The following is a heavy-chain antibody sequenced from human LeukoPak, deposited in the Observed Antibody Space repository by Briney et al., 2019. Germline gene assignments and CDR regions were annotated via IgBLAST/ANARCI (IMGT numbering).Heavy chain of an antibody. Sequence: PGRSLRLSCAASGFTFSSYGMHWVRQAPGKGLEWVAVISHDGNNKHYADSVKGRFTISRDNSKNTLYLQVNSLRPEDTAVYSCARDRKSTWSFDYWGQGILVTVSS. CDR2: ISHDGNNK. CDR1: GFTFSSYG. V-gene: IGHV3-30*03. D-gene: IGHD6-13*01. J-gene: IGHJ4*02. CDR3: ARDRKSTWSFDY.